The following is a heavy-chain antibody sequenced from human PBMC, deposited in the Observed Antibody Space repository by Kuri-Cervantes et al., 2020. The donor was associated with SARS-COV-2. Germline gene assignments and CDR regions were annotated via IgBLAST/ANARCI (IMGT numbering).Heavy chain of an antibody. V-gene: IGHV3-33*08. CDR3: ARQFRTWEGYSYGSGFDY. D-gene: IGHD5-18*01. CDR2: IWYGGSNK. Sequence: GESLKISCAASGFTFSSYGMHWVRQAPGKGLEWVAVIWYGGSNKYYADSVKGRFTISRDNSKNTLYLQMNSLRAEDTAVYYCARQFRTWEGYSYGSGFDYWGQGTLVTVSS. CDR1: GFTFSSYG. J-gene: IGHJ4*02.